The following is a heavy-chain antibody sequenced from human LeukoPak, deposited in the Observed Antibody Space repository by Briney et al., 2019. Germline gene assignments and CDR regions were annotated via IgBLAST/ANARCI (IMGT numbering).Heavy chain of an antibody. D-gene: IGHD6-13*01. CDR3: VRLLAAASTDYFDY. Sequence: SETLSLTCSVSGFSISTRSFYWGWIRQPPGKGLEWVGSLSYDGDTTYNASLRGRVTISGDASKNHFSLKVTSVTAADTAVYFCVRLLAAASTDYFDYWGQGTLVTVSS. J-gene: IGHJ4*02. CDR2: LSYDGDT. CDR1: GFSISTRSFY. V-gene: IGHV4-39*01.